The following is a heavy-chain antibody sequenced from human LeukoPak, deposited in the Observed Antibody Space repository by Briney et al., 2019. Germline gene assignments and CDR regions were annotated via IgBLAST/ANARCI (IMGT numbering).Heavy chain of an antibody. D-gene: IGHD4-17*01. CDR2: ISAYNGNT. J-gene: IGHJ6*03. CDR1: GYTFTSYG. CDR3: AKTTVTSEDYYYYYMDV. Sequence: GASVKVSCKTSGYTFTSYGISWVRQAPGQGLEWMGWISAYNGNTYYAQNLQGRVTMTTDTSTSTAYMELRSLRSDDTAVYYCAKTTVTSEDYYYYYMDVWGEGTTVTVSS. V-gene: IGHV1-18*01.